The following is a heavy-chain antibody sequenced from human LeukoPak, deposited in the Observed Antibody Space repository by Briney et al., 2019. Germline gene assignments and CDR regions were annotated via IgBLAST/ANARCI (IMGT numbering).Heavy chain of an antibody. CDR1: GGSVSSGSYY. CDR3: ASYGSGSYSFDY. J-gene: IGHJ4*02. Sequence: PSETLSLTCTVSGGSVSSGSYYWSWIRQPPGKGLEWIGYIYYSGSTYYNPSLKSRVTISVDTSKNQFSLKLSSVTAADTAVYYCASYGSGSYSFDYWGQGTLVTVSS. V-gene: IGHV4-61*01. CDR2: IYYSGST. D-gene: IGHD3-10*01.